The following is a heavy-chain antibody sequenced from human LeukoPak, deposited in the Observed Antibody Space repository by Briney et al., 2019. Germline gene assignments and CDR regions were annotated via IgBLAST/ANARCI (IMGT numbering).Heavy chain of an antibody. CDR3: ARDLVTVTKGFDI. D-gene: IGHD4-17*01. Sequence: KASETLSLTCAVSGDSFSSHYWTWIRQPPGRGLEWIGYISYIGTTNYNPSLKSRVTISIDTSKNQFALKLSSVTNAATAVYYCARDLVTVTKGFDIWGLGTMVSVSS. CDR1: GDSFSSHY. CDR2: ISYIGTT. J-gene: IGHJ3*02. V-gene: IGHV4-59*11.